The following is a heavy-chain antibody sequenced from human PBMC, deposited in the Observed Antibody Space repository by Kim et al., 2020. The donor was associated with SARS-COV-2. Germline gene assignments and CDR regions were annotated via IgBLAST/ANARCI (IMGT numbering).Heavy chain of an antibody. Sequence: ASVKVSCKASGYTFTSYAMHWVRQAPGQRLEWMGWINAGNGNTKYSQKFQGRVTITRDTSASTAYMELSSLRSEDTAVYYCARAYLGFLEWTVVDYWGQGTLVTVSS. J-gene: IGHJ4*02. CDR3: ARAYLGFLEWTVVDY. D-gene: IGHD3-3*01. V-gene: IGHV1-3*01. CDR1: GYTFTSYA. CDR2: INAGNGNT.